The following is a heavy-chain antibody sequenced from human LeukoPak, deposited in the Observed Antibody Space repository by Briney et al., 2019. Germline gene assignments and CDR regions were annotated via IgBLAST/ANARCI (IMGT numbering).Heavy chain of an antibody. CDR2: MNPNSGNT. Sequence: ASVKVSCKASGYTFTSYDINWVRQATGQGLEWMGWMNPNSGNTGYAQKFQGRVTITRNTSISTAYMELSSLRSEDTAVYYCARVGYTVTMVTDYYYYYYMDVWGKGTTVTVSS. D-gene: IGHD4-17*01. CDR3: ARVGYTVTMVTDYYYYYYMDV. J-gene: IGHJ6*03. CDR1: GYTFTSYD. V-gene: IGHV1-8*03.